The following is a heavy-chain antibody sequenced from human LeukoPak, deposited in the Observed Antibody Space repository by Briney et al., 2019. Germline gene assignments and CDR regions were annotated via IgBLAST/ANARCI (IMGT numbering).Heavy chain of an antibody. V-gene: IGHV4-59*08. CDR2: IYYSGST. CDR1: GFTFSDYY. Sequence: GSLRLSCAASGFTFSDYYMSWIRQPPGKGLEWIGYIYYSGSTNYNPSLKSRVTISVDTSKNQFSLKLSSVTAADTAVYYCASTRMNWFDPWGQGTLVTASS. D-gene: IGHD1-1*01. CDR3: ASTRMNWFDP. J-gene: IGHJ5*02.